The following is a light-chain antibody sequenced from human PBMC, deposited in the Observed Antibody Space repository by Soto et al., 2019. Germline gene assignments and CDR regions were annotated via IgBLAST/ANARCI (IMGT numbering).Light chain of an antibody. CDR3: QQSYTTPLFT. J-gene: IGKJ3*01. CDR1: QSISTH. CDR2: AAS. Sequence: DIQMTQSPSSLSASVGDRVTITCRASQSISTHLNWYQQKPGKAPNLLIYAASSLQSGVPSRFSGSGSGTDFTLTISSLQPEDFATYDCQQSYTTPLFTFGPGTKVDIK. V-gene: IGKV1-39*01.